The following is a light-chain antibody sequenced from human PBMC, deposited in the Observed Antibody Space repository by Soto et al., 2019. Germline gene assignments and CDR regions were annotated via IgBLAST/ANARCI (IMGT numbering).Light chain of an antibody. J-gene: IGLJ2*01. CDR2: DVN. Sequence: QSVLTQPASVSGYPGQSITISCTGTSSDIGAYNYVSWYQQHPGKAPKLMIYDVNIRPSGVSNRFSGSKSGNTASLTISGLQAEDEADYYCTSCTTSTTMIFGGGTKLTVL. CDR1: SSDIGAYNY. V-gene: IGLV2-14*03. CDR3: TSCTTSTTMI.